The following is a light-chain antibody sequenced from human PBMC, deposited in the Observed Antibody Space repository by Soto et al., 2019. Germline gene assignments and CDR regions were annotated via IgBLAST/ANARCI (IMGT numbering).Light chain of an antibody. Sequence: DIQMTQSPSTLSASVGARVSITCRASHSISRWLAWSQQKPGKAPKLLIYDASSLESGVPSRFSGSGSGTQFTLTIRGLQPDDFATYYCQQYESNSPFTFGQGTKLEIK. CDR1: HSISRW. CDR2: DAS. J-gene: IGKJ2*01. V-gene: IGKV1-5*01. CDR3: QQYESNSPFT.